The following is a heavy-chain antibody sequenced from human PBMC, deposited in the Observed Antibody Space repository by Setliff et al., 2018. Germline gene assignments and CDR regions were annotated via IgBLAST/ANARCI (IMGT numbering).Heavy chain of an antibody. CDR2: IKSKAVGETR. CDR1: GFTFSNAW. Sequence: GSLRLSCAASGFTFSNAWMYWVRQAPGKGLEWIGRIKSKAVGETREYVAPVQGRFTISRDDSKNTLYLQMNSLKTEDTAVYYCTTGLSYHFAYWGQGTLVTVSS. V-gene: IGHV3-15*01. D-gene: IGHD1-26*01. CDR3: TTGLSYHFAY. J-gene: IGHJ4*02.